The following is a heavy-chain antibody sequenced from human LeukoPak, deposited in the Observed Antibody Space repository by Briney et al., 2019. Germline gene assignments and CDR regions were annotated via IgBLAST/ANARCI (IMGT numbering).Heavy chain of an antibody. CDR2: IIPIFGTA. J-gene: IGHJ6*02. D-gene: IGHD3-22*01. Sequence: ASVKVSCKASGGTFSSYAISWVRQAPGQGLEWMGGIIPIFGTANYAQKFQGRVTITADESTSTAYMELSSLRSEDTAVYYCARDRYDSSGYYFSYYYYYGMDVWGQGTTVTVSS. V-gene: IGHV1-69*13. CDR1: GGTFSSYA. CDR3: ARDRYDSSGYYFSYYYYYGMDV.